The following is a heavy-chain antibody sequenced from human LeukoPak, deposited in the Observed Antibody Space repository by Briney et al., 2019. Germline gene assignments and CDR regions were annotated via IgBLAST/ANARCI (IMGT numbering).Heavy chain of an antibody. V-gene: IGHV4-61*09. CDR1: GGSISSGSYY. CDR2: IYRSGST. J-gene: IGHJ6*03. Sequence: PSETLSLTCTVSGGSISSGSYYWSWIRQPAGKRLEWIGHIYRSGSTNYNPSLKSRVTISLDTSKNQFSLKLSSVTAADTAVYYCARGRRIVVVLGATRTHRDYYMDVWGKGTTVTVSS. D-gene: IGHD2-15*01. CDR3: ARGRRIVVVLGATRTHRDYYMDV.